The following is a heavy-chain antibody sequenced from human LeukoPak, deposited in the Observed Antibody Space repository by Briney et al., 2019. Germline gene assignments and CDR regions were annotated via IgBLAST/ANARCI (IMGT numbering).Heavy chain of an antibody. D-gene: IGHD2-2*01. CDR1: GYTFTSYV. J-gene: IGHJ6*03. CDR2: MNPNSGNT. Sequence: ASVKVSCKASGYTFTSYVINWVRQATGQGLEWMGWMNPNSGNTGYAQKFQGRVTITRNTSISTAYMELSSLRSEVTAVYYCARALVVPAARPYYYYYYYMDVWGKGATVTVSS. V-gene: IGHV1-8*01. CDR3: ARALVVPAARPYYYYYYYMDV.